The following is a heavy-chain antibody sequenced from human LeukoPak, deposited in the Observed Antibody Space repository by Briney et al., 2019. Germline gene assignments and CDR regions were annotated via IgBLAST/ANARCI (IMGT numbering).Heavy chain of an antibody. CDR3: ALGISYHHFDY. J-gene: IGHJ4*02. V-gene: IGHV4-34*01. Sequence: SETLSLTCAVYGGSFSGYYWSWIRQPPGKGLEWIGEINHSGSTNYNPSLKSRVTISVDTSKNQFSLKLSSVTAADTAVYYCALGISYHHFDYWGQGTLVTVSS. CDR1: GGSFSGYY. CDR2: INHSGST. D-gene: IGHD1-14*01.